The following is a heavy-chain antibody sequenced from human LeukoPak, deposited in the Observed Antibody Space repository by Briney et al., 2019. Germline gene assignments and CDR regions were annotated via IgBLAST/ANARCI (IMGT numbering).Heavy chain of an antibody. V-gene: IGHV1-2*02. CDR3: ARAEQWNQFDY. CDR1: GYTFTGYY. CDR2: INPNSGGT. Sequence: ASVKASCKASGYTFTGYYMHWVRQAPGQRLEWMGWINPNSGGTNYAQKFQGRVTMTRDTSISTAYMELSRLRSDDTAVYYCARAEQWNQFDYWGQGTLVTVSS. D-gene: IGHD6-19*01. J-gene: IGHJ4*02.